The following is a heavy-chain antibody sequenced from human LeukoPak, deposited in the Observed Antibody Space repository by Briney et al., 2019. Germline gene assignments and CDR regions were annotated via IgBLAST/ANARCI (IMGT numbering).Heavy chain of an antibody. Sequence: SETLSLTCTVSGGSISSYYWSWIRQPAGKGLEWIGYIYYSGSTKYKPSLKSRVTISVDTSKNQFSLKLSSVTAADTAVYYCARGRFLDAFDIWGQGTMVTVSS. CDR2: IYYSGST. CDR3: ARGRFLDAFDI. D-gene: IGHD3-3*01. J-gene: IGHJ3*02. CDR1: GGSISSYY. V-gene: IGHV4-59*01.